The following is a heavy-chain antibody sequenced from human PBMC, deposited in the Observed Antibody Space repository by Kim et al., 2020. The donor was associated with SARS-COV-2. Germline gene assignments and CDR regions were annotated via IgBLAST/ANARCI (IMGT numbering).Heavy chain of an antibody. CDR1: GFTFSSYS. D-gene: IGHD6-19*01. J-gene: IGHJ6*02. CDR2: ISSSSSYI. CDR3: ARDRREQQWLVNRYYYYGMDV. Sequence: GGSLRLSCAASGFTFSSYSMNWVRQAPGKGLEWVSSISSSSSYIYYADSVKGRFTISRDNAKNSLYLQMNSLRAEDTAVYYCARDRREQQWLVNRYYYYGMDVWGQGTTVTVSS. V-gene: IGHV3-21*01.